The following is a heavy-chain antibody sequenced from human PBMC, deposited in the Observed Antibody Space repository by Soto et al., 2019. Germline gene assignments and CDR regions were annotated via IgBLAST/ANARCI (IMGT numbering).Heavy chain of an antibody. CDR1: GYSFAGYW. CDR2: IDPSDSQT. V-gene: IGHV5-10-1*01. Sequence: PXESLKISRKGSGYSFAGYWITLVRQKPGKGLEWMGRIDPSDSQTYYTPSFRGHVTISVTKSITTVFLQWSSLRASDTAMYYCARQIYDSDTGPNFQYHFDSWGQGTPVTVSS. D-gene: IGHD3-22*01. CDR3: ARQIYDSDTGPNFQYHFDS. J-gene: IGHJ4*02.